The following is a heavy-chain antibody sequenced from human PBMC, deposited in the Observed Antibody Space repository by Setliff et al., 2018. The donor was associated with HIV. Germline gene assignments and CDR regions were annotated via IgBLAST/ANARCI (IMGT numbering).Heavy chain of an antibody. CDR2: IKSDGTTT. D-gene: IGHD1-1*01. Sequence: SLRLSCAASGFILSPYWMHWVRQLPGKGLAWVARIKSDGTTTDYAVSVKGRFTISRDNVENTVYLQMSSLRVEDTGVFFCVRIGIAATIDLWGQGALVTVSS. CDR1: GFILSPYW. V-gene: IGHV3-74*01. CDR3: VRIGIAATIDL. J-gene: IGHJ4*02.